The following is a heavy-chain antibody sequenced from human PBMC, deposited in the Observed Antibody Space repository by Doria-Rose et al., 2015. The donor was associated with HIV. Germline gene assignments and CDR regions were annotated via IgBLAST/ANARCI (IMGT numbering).Heavy chain of an antibody. V-gene: IGHV4-34*01. D-gene: IGHD4-17*01. CDR2: IYHSGRA. CDR1: GGSFSGYY. J-gene: IGHJ3*02. CDR3: ASGLAVNDYGDYVPPTGAFDI. Sequence: QVQLQQWGAGLCKPSETLSLTCAVYGGSFSGYYWSWIRQPPGEGLEWIGGIYHSGRANCNTSLKSRVNISVDTSKNQFSLEVSSVTAADTAVYYWASGLAVNDYGDYVPPTGAFDIWGQGTRGNVSS.